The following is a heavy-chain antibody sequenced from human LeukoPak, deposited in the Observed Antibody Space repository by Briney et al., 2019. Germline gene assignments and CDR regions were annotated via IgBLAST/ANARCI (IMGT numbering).Heavy chain of an antibody. V-gene: IGHV3-23*01. J-gene: IGHJ4*02. Sequence: PGGSLRLSCAASGFIFSSYAMSWVRQAPGKGLEWVSTISGSGGSTYYADSVKGRFTISRDNSKNTLYLQMNSLRAEDTAVYYCAKDRALRSEYYFDYWGQGTLVTVSS. CDR3: AKDRALRSEYYFDY. CDR2: ISGSGGST. CDR1: GFIFSSYA.